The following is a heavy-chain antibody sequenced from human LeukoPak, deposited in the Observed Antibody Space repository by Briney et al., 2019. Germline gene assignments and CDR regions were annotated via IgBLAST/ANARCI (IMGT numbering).Heavy chain of an antibody. Sequence: SETLSLTCTDSGDSISSYYWSWIRQPPGKGLEWIGYIHYTGSTNQNPSLKSRVTISLDTSKNQFSLKLTSVTAADTAVYYCARDGAGSGWYSAFDIWGQGTIVTVSS. CDR2: IHYTGST. CDR3: ARDGAGSGWYSAFDI. V-gene: IGHV4-59*01. J-gene: IGHJ3*02. CDR1: GDSISSYY. D-gene: IGHD6-19*01.